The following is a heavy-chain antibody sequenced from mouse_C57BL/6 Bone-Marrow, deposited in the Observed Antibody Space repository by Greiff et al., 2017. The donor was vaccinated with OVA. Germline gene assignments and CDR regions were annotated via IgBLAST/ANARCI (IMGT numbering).Heavy chain of an antibody. V-gene: IGHV3-8*01. CDR3: ARKKATRGTWYFDV. CDR2: ISYSGST. CDR1: GYSITSDY. D-gene: IGHD3-1*01. J-gene: IGHJ1*03. Sequence: EVQGVESGPGLAKPSQTLSLTCSVTGYSITSDYWNWIRKFPGNKLEYMGYISYSGSTYTNPSLKSRISITRDTSKTQYYLQLNSVTTEDTATYYCARKKATRGTWYFDVWGTGTTVTVSS.